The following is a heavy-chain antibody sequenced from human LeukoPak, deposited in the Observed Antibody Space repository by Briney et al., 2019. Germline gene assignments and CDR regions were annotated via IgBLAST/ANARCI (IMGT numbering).Heavy chain of an antibody. V-gene: IGHV3-23*01. CDR3: AKPDCGGDCFLLDS. CDR1: GFTFSSYA. D-gene: IGHD2-21*02. J-gene: IGHJ4*02. CDR2: ISGSGSST. Sequence: PGGSLRLSCAASGFTFSSYAMSWVRQAPRKGLEWVSTISGSGSSTYYADSVKGRFTISRDNSKNTLYLQMNSLRAEDTAIYYCAKPDCGGDCFLLDSWGQGTRVTVSS.